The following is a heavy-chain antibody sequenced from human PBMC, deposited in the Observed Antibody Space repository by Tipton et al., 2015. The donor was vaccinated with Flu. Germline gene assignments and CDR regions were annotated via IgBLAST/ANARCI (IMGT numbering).Heavy chain of an antibody. CDR3: TTDAPDWRGNAFDI. CDR2: IRSATEGGTV. Sequence: QLVQSGGGLVEPGRSLSLSCAASGFSISSYEMSWVRQAPGQGLEWVGRIRSATEGGTVDYAAPVNGRFTMSRDDSKNTLYLQMNSLKTEDTAVYYCTTDAPDWRGNAFDIGGKGTMVTVSS. J-gene: IGHJ3*02. CDR1: GFSISSYE. D-gene: IGHD3-16*01. V-gene: IGHV3-15*01.